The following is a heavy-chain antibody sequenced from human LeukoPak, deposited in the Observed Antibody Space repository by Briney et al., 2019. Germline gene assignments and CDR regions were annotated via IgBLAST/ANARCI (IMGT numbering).Heavy chain of an antibody. V-gene: IGHV4-34*01. Sequence: PSETLSRTCAVYGGSFSGYYWSWIRQPPGKGREWIGEINHSGSTNYNTSLKSRVTISVDTSKNQFSLKLSSVTAADTAVYYCARNGRLPKSQVDYWGQGTLVTVSS. D-gene: IGHD4-11*01. CDR1: GGSFSGYY. CDR2: INHSGST. J-gene: IGHJ4*02. CDR3: ARNGRLPKSQVDY.